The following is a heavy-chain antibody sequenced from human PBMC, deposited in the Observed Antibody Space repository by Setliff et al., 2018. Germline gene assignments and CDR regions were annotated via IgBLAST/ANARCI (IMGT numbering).Heavy chain of an antibody. D-gene: IGHD2-15*01. J-gene: IGHJ4*02. CDR2: INHRGST. V-gene: IGHV4-34*01. CDR3: ARGRKIATRLLDS. Sequence: GSLRLSCVASGFTFSNYEFNWVRQAPGKGLEWIGEINHRGSTNYNPSLKSRVTISIDTSKDQFSLKLISMTAADTAVYYCARGRKIATRLLDSWGQGTLVTVSS. CDR1: GFTFSNYE.